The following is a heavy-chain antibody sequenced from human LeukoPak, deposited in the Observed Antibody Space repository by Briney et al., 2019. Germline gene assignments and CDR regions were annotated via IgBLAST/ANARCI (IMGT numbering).Heavy chain of an antibody. CDR1: GFTFSSYA. D-gene: IGHD6-6*01. CDR3: AKDPFRARISAPDY. J-gene: IGHJ4*02. CDR2: ISGSGTNT. Sequence: GGSLRLSCAASGFTFSSYAMSWVRQAPGKGLEWVSAISGSGTNTYYADSVRGRFTISRDNSKNTLYLQINSLRAEDTAVYYCAKDPFRARISAPDYWGQGTLVTVSS. V-gene: IGHV3-23*01.